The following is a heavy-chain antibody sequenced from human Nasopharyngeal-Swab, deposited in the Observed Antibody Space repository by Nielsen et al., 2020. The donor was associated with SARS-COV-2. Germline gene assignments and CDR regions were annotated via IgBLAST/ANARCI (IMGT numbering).Heavy chain of an antibody. CDR1: GFTFSSYA. V-gene: IGHV3-64D*08. D-gene: IGHD3-3*01. CDR2: ISSNGGST. Sequence: GGSLRLSCSASGFTFSSYAMHWVRRAPGKGLEYVSAISSNGGSTYYADSVKGRFTISRDNSKNTLYLQMSSLRAEDTAVYYCVRLYDFWSGEPSWGQGTLVTVSS. J-gene: IGHJ5*02. CDR3: VRLYDFWSGEPS.